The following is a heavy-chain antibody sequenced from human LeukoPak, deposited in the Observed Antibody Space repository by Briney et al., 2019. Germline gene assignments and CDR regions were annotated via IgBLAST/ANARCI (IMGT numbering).Heavy chain of an antibody. J-gene: IGHJ4*02. CDR1: VFTFSSYC. CDR2: IWYDGSNK. Sequence: GGSLRLSCAASVFTFSSYCMHWVRQAPCKGLEWVAVIWYDGSNKYYADSVKGRFTISRDNSKNTLYLQMNSLRAEDTAVYYCARGVDYGIPPVDYWGQGTLVTVSS. CDR3: ARGVDYGIPPVDY. D-gene: IGHD4-17*01. V-gene: IGHV3-33*01.